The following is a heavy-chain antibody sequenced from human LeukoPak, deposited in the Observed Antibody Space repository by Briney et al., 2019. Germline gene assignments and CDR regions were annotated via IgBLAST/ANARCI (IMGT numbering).Heavy chain of an antibody. CDR3: AREYSRVATIPDAVYDI. CDR1: GGTFSSYA. V-gene: IGHV7-4-1*02. CDR2: INTNTGNP. D-gene: IGHD5-12*01. Sequence: ASVKVSCKASGGTFSSYAISWVRQAPGQGLEWMGWINTNTGNPTYAQGFTGQFVFSLDTSVSTAYLQISSLKAEDTAVYYCAREYSRVATIPDAVYDIWGQGTMVTVSS. J-gene: IGHJ3*02.